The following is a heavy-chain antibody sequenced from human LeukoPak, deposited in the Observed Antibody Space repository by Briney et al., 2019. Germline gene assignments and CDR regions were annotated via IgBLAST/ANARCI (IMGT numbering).Heavy chain of an antibody. V-gene: IGHV1-69*04. Sequence: ASVKVSCKASGGTFSSYAISWVRQAPGQGLEWMGRIIPILGIANYVQKFQGRVTITADKSASTAYMELSSLRSEDTAVYYCARKGPGTAIAYYYYGMDVWAKGPRSPSP. CDR3: ARKGPGTAIAYYYYGMDV. J-gene: IGHJ6*02. CDR1: GGTFSSYA. CDR2: IIPILGIA. D-gene: IGHD5-18*01.